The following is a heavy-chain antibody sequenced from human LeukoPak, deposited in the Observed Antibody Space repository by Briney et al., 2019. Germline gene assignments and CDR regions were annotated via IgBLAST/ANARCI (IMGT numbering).Heavy chain of an antibody. D-gene: IGHD3-22*01. Sequence: PGGPLRLSCAPSGFTFSSYRMSWVRQAPGKGMEWVANIKQDGREKYYVDSVKGRFTISRGNAKNSLYLQMNSLRAEDTAVYYCARVYYYDSSGYSYYFDYWGQGTLVTVSS. CDR2: IKQDGREK. J-gene: IGHJ4*02. CDR3: ARVYYYDSSGYSYYFDY. V-gene: IGHV3-7*04. CDR1: GFTFSSYR.